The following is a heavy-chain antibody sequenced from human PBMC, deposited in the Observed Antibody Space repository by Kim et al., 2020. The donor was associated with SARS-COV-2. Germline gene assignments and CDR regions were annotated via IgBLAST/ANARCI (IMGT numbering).Heavy chain of an antibody. Sequence: SETLSLTCAVYGGSFSGYYWSWIRQPPGKGLEWIGEINHSGSTNYNPSLKSRVTISVDTSKNQFSLKLSSVTAADTAVYYCARESRIWFGYDAFDIWGQGTMVTVSS. V-gene: IGHV4-34*01. CDR2: INHSGST. D-gene: IGHD3-10*01. CDR1: GGSFSGYY. J-gene: IGHJ3*02. CDR3: ARESRIWFGYDAFDI.